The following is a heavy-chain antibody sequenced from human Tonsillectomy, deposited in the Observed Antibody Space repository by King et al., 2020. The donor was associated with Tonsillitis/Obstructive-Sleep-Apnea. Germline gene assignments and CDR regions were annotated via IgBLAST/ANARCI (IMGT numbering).Heavy chain of an antibody. D-gene: IGHD2-15*01. J-gene: IGHJ4*02. CDR2: IYYSGST. Sequence: LQLQESGPGLVKPSETLSLTCTVSGGSISSSSYYWGWIRQPPGKGLEWIGSIYYSGSTYYNPSLKSRVTISVDTSKNQFSLKLSSVTAADTAVYYCAGHSLGYCSGGSCYSIDYWGQGTLVTVSS. V-gene: IGHV4-39*01. CDR3: AGHSLGYCSGGSCYSIDY. CDR1: GGSISSSSYY.